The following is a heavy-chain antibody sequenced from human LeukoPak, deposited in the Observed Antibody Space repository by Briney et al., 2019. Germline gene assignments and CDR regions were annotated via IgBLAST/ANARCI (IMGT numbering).Heavy chain of an antibody. CDR2: IYTSGST. V-gene: IGHV4-61*02. CDR1: GGSISSGSYY. J-gene: IGHJ6*03. CDR3: ARAPENYYMDV. Sequence: PSQTLSLTCTVSGGSISSGSYYWRWIRQPAGKGLEWIGRIYTSGSTNYNPSLKSRVTISVDTSKNQFSLKLSSVTAADTAVYYCARAPENYYMDVWGKGTTVTVSS.